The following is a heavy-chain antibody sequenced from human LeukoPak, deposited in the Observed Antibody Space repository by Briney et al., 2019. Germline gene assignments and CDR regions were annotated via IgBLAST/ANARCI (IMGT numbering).Heavy chain of an antibody. CDR3: ASGPYYYDSSGSPDY. V-gene: IGHV4-30-4*01. CDR2: IYYSGST. Sequence: TSQTLSLTCTVSGGSISSGDYYRSWIRQPPGKGLEWIGYIYYSGSTYYNPSLKSRVTISVDTSKNQFSLKLSSVTAADTAVYYCASGPYYYDSSGSPDYWGQGTLVTVSS. CDR1: GGSISSGDYY. J-gene: IGHJ4*02. D-gene: IGHD3-22*01.